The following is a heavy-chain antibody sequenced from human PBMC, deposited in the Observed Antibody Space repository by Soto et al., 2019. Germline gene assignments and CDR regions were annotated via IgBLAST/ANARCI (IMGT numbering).Heavy chain of an antibody. CDR1: GFTFSNYA. J-gene: IGHJ6*02. V-gene: IGHV3-23*01. CDR3: ARADRPGIAVAGTLYYYYYGMDV. D-gene: IGHD6-19*01. Sequence: GGSLRLSCAASGFTFSNYAMSWVRQAPGKGLEWVSTISGSGVRTYYADSVKGRFTISRDNSKNTLYLQMNSLRAEDTAVYYCARADRPGIAVAGTLYYYYYGMDVWGQGTTVTVSS. CDR2: ISGSGVRT.